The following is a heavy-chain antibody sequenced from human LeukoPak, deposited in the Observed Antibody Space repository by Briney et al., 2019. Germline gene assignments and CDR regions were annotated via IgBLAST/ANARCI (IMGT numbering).Heavy chain of an antibody. Sequence: SETLSLTCTVSGGTINSYYWSWIRQPPGQGLEWVGYIYYSGTTSYYPSFKSRVTISVDMSKNQFSLKLKSVTAADTAIYYCARATNRLGIRSQFDSWGQGTLVTVSP. D-gene: IGHD7-27*01. CDR2: IYYSGTT. V-gene: IGHV4-59*01. CDR3: ARATNRLGIRSQFDS. J-gene: IGHJ4*02. CDR1: GGTINSYY.